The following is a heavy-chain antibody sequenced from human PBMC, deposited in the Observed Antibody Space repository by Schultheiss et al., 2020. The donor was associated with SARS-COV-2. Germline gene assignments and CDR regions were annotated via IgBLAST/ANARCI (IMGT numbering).Heavy chain of an antibody. D-gene: IGHD6-13*01. CDR3: ARVRSSSWEYYFDY. CDR2: INHSGST. Sequence: GSLRLSCAVYGGSFSGYYWSWIRQPPGKGLEWIGEINHSGSTNYNPSLKSRVTISVDTSKNQFSLKLSSVTAADTAVYYCARVRSSSWEYYFDYWGQGTLVTVSS. J-gene: IGHJ4*02. V-gene: IGHV4-34*01. CDR1: GGSFSGYY.